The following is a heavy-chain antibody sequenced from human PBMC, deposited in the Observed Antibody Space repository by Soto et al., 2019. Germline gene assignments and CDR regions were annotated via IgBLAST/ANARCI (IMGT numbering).Heavy chain of an antibody. Sequence: PGGSLRLSCAASGFTFSSYAMTWVRQAPGKGLEWVSGISGSDGRTYYADSVKGRFTISRDDSKSTLYLQMNSLRAEDTAVYYCAKDRFRTYYDSGGSLCGWFDPWGKGTLVTVSS. CDR2: ISGSDGRT. J-gene: IGHJ5*02. CDR3: AKDRFRTYYDSGGSLCGWFDP. D-gene: IGHD3-22*01. CDR1: GFTFSSYA. V-gene: IGHV3-23*01.